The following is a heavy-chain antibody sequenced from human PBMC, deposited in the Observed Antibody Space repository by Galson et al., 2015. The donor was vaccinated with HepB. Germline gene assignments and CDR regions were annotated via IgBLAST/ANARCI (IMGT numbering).Heavy chain of an antibody. V-gene: IGHV1-69*04. J-gene: IGHJ5*02. CDR1: GGTFSNYA. CDR2: IIPFVGVT. Sequence: SVKVSCKASGGTFSNYAVHWVRQAPGKGLEWMGRIIPFVGVTNYAQKFQGRVTFSGDTSTSTVYMELNTLGFEDTAVYYCARDSTGVATNHWGQGTLVTVSS. D-gene: IGHD5-12*01. CDR3: ARDSTGVATNH.